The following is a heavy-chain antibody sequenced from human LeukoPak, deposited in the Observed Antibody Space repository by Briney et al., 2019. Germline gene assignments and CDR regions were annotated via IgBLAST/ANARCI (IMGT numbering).Heavy chain of an antibody. CDR2: INPNSGGT. Sequence: ASVEVSCKASGYTFTGYYMHWVRQAPGQGLEWMGWINPNSGGTNYAQKFQGRVTMTRDTSISTAYMELSRLRSDDTAVYYCARIAAVAGTEVFDYWGQGTLVTVSS. CDR1: GYTFTGYY. D-gene: IGHD6-19*01. J-gene: IGHJ4*02. V-gene: IGHV1-2*02. CDR3: ARIAAVAGTEVFDY.